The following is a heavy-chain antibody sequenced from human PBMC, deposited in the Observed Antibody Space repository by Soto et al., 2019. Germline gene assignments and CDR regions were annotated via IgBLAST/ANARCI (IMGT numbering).Heavy chain of an antibody. CDR3: ARDPPGSHSVYDS. CDR2: TYYRESKWLY. V-gene: IGHV6-1*01. D-gene: IGHD2-8*01. CDR1: GDSVSNKGAA. Sequence: SPTLSLPSAISGDSVSNKGAAWNWIRHSPSRGLEWLGRTYYRESKWLYDYAVSVRSRITINPDTSKNQFSLHLTSVTPEDTSVYFCARDPPGSHSVYDSWGQGPLVTVSS. J-gene: IGHJ4*02.